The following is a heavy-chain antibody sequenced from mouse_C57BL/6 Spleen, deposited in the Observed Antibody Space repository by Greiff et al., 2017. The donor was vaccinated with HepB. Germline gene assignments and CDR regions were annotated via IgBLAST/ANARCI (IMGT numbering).Heavy chain of an antibody. V-gene: IGHV5-17*01. J-gene: IGHJ3*01. D-gene: IGHD1-1*01. Sequence: EVQGVESGGGLVKPGGSLKLSCAASGFTFSDYGMHWVRQAPEKGLEWVAYISSGSSTIYYADTVKGRFTISRDNAKNTLFLHMTSLRSEDTAMSYCARGDYYGSSYPAWFAYWGQGTLVTVSA. CDR1: GFTFSDYG. CDR3: ARGDYYGSSYPAWFAY. CDR2: ISSGSSTI.